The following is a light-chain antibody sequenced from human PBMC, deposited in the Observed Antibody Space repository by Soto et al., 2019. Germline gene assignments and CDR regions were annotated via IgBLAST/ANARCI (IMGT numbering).Light chain of an antibody. CDR3: QQYDDPFT. V-gene: IGKV1-33*01. CDR2: DAS. CDR1: RDIADS. Sequence: DTQMTQSPSSLSASVGDTVTITCQASRDIADSLTWYQQRAGQAPKLLIYDASNLQSGVPARFSGSGTGTSFILTINSLQPEDFATYYCQQYDDPFTFGGGTKVEIK. J-gene: IGKJ4*01.